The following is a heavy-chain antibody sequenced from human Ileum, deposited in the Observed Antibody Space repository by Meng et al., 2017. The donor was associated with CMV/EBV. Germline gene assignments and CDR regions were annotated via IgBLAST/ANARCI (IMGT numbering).Heavy chain of an antibody. D-gene: IGHD3-3*01. J-gene: IGHJ4*02. CDR3: ARDADFWSGYYWTGFDY. Sequence: FTFRTYNMNWVRQAPGKGLEWVSSISSSSSYIKYADSVKGRFIITRDNAKNSLFLEMNSLRAEDTAVYYCARDADFWSGYYWTGFDYWGQGTLVTVSS. CDR1: FTFRTYN. V-gene: IGHV3-21*01. CDR2: ISSSSSYI.